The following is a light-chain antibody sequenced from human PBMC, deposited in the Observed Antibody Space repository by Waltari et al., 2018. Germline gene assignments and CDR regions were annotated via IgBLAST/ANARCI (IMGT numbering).Light chain of an antibody. CDR1: QSVSSNY. CDR2: AAS. J-gene: IGKJ2*01. Sequence: DIVLTQSPGTLSLSPGETATLSCRASQSVSSNYLAWYKQKPGQDPSLLIYAASSRATGVPDRISGSGSGTDFTLTLSRLEPEDFAVYYCQQHGTSPYTFGQGTKLQIK. V-gene: IGKV3-20*01. CDR3: QQHGTSPYT.